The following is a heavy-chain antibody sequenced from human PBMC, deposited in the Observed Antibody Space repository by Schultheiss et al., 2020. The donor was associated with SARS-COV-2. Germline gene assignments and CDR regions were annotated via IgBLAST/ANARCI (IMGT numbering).Heavy chain of an antibody. CDR3: ARSPVGYCSGGSCYSIPYYYYGMDV. J-gene: IGHJ6*02. Sequence: SETLSLTCTVSGGSISSGDYYWSWIRQPPGKGLEWIGYIYYSGSTNYNPSLNSRVTISVDTSKNQFSLKLSSVTAADTAVYYCARSPVGYCSGGSCYSIPYYYYGMDVWGQGTTVTVSS. CDR1: GGSISSGDYY. D-gene: IGHD2-15*01. V-gene: IGHV4-61*08. CDR2: IYYSGST.